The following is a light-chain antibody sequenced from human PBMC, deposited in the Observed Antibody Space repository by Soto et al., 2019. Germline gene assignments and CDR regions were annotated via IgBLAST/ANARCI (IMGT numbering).Light chain of an antibody. CDR1: QSVLYSSNNKNY. V-gene: IGKV4-1*01. J-gene: IGKJ1*01. CDR2: WAS. CDR3: QQYYSTPLA. Sequence: DIVMTQSQDSLAVSLGERATINCKSSQSVLYSSNNKNYLAWYQQKPRQPPKLLIYWASTRESGVPDRFSGSWSGTDFTLTISSLQAEDVAVYYCQQYYSTPLAFGQGTKVEIK.